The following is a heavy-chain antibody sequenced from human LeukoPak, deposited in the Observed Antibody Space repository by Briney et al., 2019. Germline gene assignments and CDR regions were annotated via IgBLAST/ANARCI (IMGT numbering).Heavy chain of an antibody. Sequence: SETLSLTCAVYGGSFSGYYWSWIRQPPGKGLEWIGEINHSGSTNYNPSLKSRVTISVDTSKNQFSLKLSSVTAADTAVYYCARARRSLVVVPPAAGFGPWGKGTWSPSPQ. CDR3: ARARRSLVVVPPAAGFGP. J-gene: IGHJ5*02. D-gene: IGHD2-2*01. V-gene: IGHV4-34*01. CDR2: INHSGST. CDR1: GGSFSGYY.